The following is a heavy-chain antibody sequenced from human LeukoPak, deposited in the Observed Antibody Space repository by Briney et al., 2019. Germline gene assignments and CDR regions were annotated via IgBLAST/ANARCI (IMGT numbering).Heavy chain of an antibody. CDR3: ARDRYCSSTSCYTGYFQH. CDR1: GYTFTSYG. D-gene: IGHD2-2*02. J-gene: IGHJ1*01. Sequence: ASVKVSCKASGYTFTSYGISWVRQAPGQGLEGMGWISAYNGNTNYAQKLQGRVTMTTDTSTSTAYMELRSLRSDDTAVYYCARDRYCSSTSCYTGYFQHWGQGTLVTVSS. CDR2: ISAYNGNT. V-gene: IGHV1-18*01.